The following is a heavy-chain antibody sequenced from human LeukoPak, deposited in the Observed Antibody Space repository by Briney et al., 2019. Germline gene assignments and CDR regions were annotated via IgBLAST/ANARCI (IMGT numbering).Heavy chain of an antibody. CDR3: AXXGFYCGDDCYVDX. V-gene: IGHV4-34*01. J-gene: IGHJ4*02. CDR1: GGSFSYYY. CDR2: INRSGST. Sequence: MSSETLSLTCAVYGGSFSYYYWSWIRQPPEKGLEWIGEINRSGSTNYNPSLKSRVTISVDTSKNQFSLKLSSVTAADTAVYYCAXXGFYCGDDCYVDXWGQGTLVTXSS. D-gene: IGHD2-21*02.